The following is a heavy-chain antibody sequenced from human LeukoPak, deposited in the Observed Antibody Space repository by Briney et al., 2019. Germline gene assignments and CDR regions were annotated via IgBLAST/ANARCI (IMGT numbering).Heavy chain of an antibody. CDR2: IYYSGST. J-gene: IGHJ4*02. D-gene: IGHD6-6*01. CDR1: GGSISSYY. Sequence: SETLSLTCTVSGGSISSYYWSWIRQPPGKGLEWIGYIYYSGSTNYNPSLKSRVTISVDTSKNQFSLKLSSVTAADTAVYYCARQGTTSYSSWNYWGQGTLVTVSS. CDR3: ARQGTTSYSSWNY. V-gene: IGHV4-59*08.